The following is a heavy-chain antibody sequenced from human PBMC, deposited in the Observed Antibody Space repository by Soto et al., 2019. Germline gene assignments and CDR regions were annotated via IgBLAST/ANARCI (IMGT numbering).Heavy chain of an antibody. CDR3: ASFGSAWSESH. CDR1: DFSFSRDW. D-gene: IGHD6-19*01. V-gene: IGHV3-74*03. Sequence: EVPLVESGGGLVQPGGSLRLSCTASDFSFSRDWVHWVRQAPGKGLEWVSRISTDGSYTAYTDSVEGRFTISRDNAKNTLFLEMNSLRVEDTAVYYCASFGSAWSESHWGPGTLVTVSS. CDR2: ISTDGSYT. J-gene: IGHJ4*02.